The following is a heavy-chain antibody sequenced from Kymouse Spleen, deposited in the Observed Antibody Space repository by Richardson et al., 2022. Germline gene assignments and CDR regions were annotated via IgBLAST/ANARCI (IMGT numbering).Heavy chain of an antibody. D-gene: IGHD3-10*01. CDR1: GFTFSSYA. Sequence: EVQLVESGGGLVQPGGSLRLSCAASGFTFSSYAMSWVRQAPGKGLEWVSAISGSGGSTYYADSVKGRFTISRDNSKNTLYLQMNSLRAEDTAVYYCAKGDITMVRGVMEYFQHWGQGTLVTVSS. V-gene: IGHV3-23*04. CDR3: AKGDITMVRGVMEYFQH. CDR2: ISGSGGST. J-gene: IGHJ1*01.